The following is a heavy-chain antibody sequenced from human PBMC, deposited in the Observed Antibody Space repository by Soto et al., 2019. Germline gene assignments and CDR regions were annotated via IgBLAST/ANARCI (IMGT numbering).Heavy chain of an antibody. Sequence: GGSLSLSCAASGFTFNNYGMNWVRQAPGKGLEWVAIISNDGSNKYYIESVRGRFTISRDNSKNMLFLQMNSLRVEDTAVYFCTKDGRFDSDGSLYYYYYGMDVWGQGTTVTVSS. V-gene: IGHV3-30*18. CDR3: TKDGRFDSDGSLYYYYYGMDV. CDR2: ISNDGSNK. J-gene: IGHJ6*02. CDR1: GFTFNNYG. D-gene: IGHD2-15*01.